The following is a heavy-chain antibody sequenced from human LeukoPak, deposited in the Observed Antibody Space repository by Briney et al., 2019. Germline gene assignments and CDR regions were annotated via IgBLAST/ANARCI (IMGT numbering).Heavy chain of an antibody. J-gene: IGHJ6*03. CDR2: IRYDGSNK. D-gene: IGHD6-6*01. CDR3: ARDGSIAAPRVYYYCMDV. CDR1: GFTFSSYG. Sequence: GGSLRLSCAASGFTFSSYGMHWVRQAPGKGLEWVAFIRYDGSNKYYADSVKGRFTISRDNSKKTLYLQMNSLRAEDTAVYYCARDGSIAAPRVYYYCMDVWGKGTTVTISS. V-gene: IGHV3-30*02.